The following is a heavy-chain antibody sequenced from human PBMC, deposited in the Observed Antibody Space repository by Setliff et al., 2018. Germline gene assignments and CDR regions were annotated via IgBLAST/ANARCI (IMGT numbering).Heavy chain of an antibody. J-gene: IGHJ4*02. CDR3: ARAPRLEWILPTFDY. CDR1: DYPFLSYG. D-gene: IGHD3-3*01. V-gene: IGHV1-18*01. CDR2: ISAYTGNA. Sequence: ASVKVSCKASDYPFLSYGISWVRQAPGQGPEWIGWISAYTGNADYAQNFLGRVTMTTDTSTNTAYMELRSLRSDDTAVYYCARAPRLEWILPTFDYWGQGTPVTVSS.